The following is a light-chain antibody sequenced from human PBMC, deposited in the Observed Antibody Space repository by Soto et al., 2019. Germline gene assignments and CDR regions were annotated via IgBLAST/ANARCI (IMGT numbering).Light chain of an antibody. CDR3: EKRCNWPPT. V-gene: IGKV3-11*01. CDR1: QSVSSY. CDR2: DAS. Sequence: EIVLTQSPATLSLSPGERATLSCRASQSVSSYLAWYQQKPGQAPRLLIYDASNRATGIPARFSGSGSGTDFTLTISSREHEDFAVNYCEKRCNWPPTFGQGTKVDIK. J-gene: IGKJ1*01.